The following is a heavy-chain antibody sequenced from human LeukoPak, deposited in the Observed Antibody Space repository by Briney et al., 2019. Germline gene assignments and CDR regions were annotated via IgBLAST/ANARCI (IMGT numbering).Heavy chain of an antibody. J-gene: IGHJ4*02. CDR3: AREVNTMVRGVIGGYFDY. CDR1: GYTFTPYY. V-gene: IGHV1-2*02. CDR2: INPNSGGT. Sequence: GASVNASCKPSGYTFTPYYMQWVRQAPGQGLEWVGWINPNSGGTNYAQKFQGRVTMTRDTSISTAYMELSRLRSDDTAVYYCAREVNTMVRGVIGGYFDYWGQGTLVTVSS. D-gene: IGHD3-10*01.